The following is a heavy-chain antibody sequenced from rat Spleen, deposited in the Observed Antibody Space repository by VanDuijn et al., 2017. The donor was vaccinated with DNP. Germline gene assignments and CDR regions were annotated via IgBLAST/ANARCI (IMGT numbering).Heavy chain of an antibody. D-gene: IGHD1-12*01. CDR1: GFTFSDFY. Sequence: EVQLAESGGGLVQPGRSMKLSCAASGFTFSDFYMAWVRQAPAKGLAWVATISYNGGTPYYRDSVKGRFTISRDNGKSTLYLQMDSLRSEDTATYYCARHRTIMPYYYAMDAWGQGASVTVSS. CDR3: ARHRTIMPYYYAMDA. V-gene: IGHV5-25*01. CDR2: ISYNGGTP. J-gene: IGHJ4*01.